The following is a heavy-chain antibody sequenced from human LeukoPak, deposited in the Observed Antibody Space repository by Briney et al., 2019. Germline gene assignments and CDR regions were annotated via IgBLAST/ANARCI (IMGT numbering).Heavy chain of an antibody. V-gene: IGHV4-59*01. J-gene: IGHJ4*02. CDR1: GVSISSYY. CDR3: ARTPLAGYSSSWYFDY. Sequence: PSETLSPTCTVSGVSISSYYWSWIRQPPGKGLEWIGYIYYSGSTNYNPSLKSRVTISVDTSKNQFSLKLSSVTAADTAVYYCARTPLAGYSSSWYFDYWGQGTLVTVSS. CDR2: IYYSGST. D-gene: IGHD6-13*01.